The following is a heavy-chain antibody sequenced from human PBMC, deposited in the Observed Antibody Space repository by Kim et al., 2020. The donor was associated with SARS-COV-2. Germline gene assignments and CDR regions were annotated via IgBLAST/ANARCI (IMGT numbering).Heavy chain of an antibody. CDR2: INDGNCNT. J-gene: IGHJ4*02. D-gene: IGHD5-12*01. Sequence: ASVNVSCKASGYTFTSYAMHWVRQAPGQRLEWMGWINDGNCNTKYSQKFQGRVTITRDTSASTAYMELSSLRSEDTAVYDCARSPEIWATISLDYWGQGTLVTVSS. V-gene: IGHV1-3*01. CDR1: GYTFTSYA. CDR3: ARSPEIWATISLDY.